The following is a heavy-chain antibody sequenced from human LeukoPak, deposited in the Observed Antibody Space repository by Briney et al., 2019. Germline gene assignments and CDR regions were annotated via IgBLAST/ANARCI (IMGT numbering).Heavy chain of an antibody. V-gene: IGHV4-59*11. Sequence: SETLSLTRVVSGGSLSTHHWSWIRQSPGRGLEWIGYISDSGSTNYNPSLKSRVTISVDTSKNQFSLMLSSVTAADTAVYYCARGYDSSAYYPFNYWGQGTLVTVSS. CDR3: ARGYDSSAYYPFNY. D-gene: IGHD3-22*01. CDR1: GGSLSTHH. J-gene: IGHJ4*02. CDR2: ISDSGST.